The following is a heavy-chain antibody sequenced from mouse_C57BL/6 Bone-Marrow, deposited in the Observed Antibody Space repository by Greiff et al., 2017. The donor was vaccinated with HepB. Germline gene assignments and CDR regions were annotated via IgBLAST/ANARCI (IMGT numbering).Heavy chain of an antibody. D-gene: IGHD1-1*01. CDR2: IDPETGGT. J-gene: IGHJ2*01. CDR3: TRPHTLREYFDY. Sequence: LQESGAELVRPGASVTLSCKASGYTFTDYEMHWVKQTPVHGLEWIGAIDPETGGTAYNQKFKGKAILTADKSSSTAYMELRSLTSEDSAVYYCTRPHTLREYFDYWGQGTTLTVSS. V-gene: IGHV1-15*01. CDR1: GYTFTDYE.